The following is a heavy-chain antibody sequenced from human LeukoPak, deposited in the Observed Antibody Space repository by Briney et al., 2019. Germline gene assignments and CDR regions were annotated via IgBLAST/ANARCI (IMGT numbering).Heavy chain of an antibody. CDR3: ARGLRSYGDYVIDY. J-gene: IGHJ4*02. CDR2: IYYSGST. CDR1: GGSISSYY. D-gene: IGHD4-17*01. V-gene: IGHV4-59*01. Sequence: SETLSLTCTVSGGSISSYYWSWIRQPPGKGLEWIGYIYYSGSTNYNPSLKSRVTISVDTSKNQFSLKLSSVTAADTAVYYCARGLRSYGDYVIDYWGQGTLVTVSS.